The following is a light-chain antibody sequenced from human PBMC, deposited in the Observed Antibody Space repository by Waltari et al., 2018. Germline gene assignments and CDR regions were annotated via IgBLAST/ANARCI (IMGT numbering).Light chain of an antibody. CDR3: QQSATTPWT. CDR1: QSIGKDN. V-gene: IGKV3-20*01. J-gene: IGKJ1*01. CDR2: GTS. Sequence: EIVLPQFPGTLSLSPGERATLSCRASQSIGKDNLAWYQQKPGQAPRLLIRGTSSRDTGISDRLRGSGSGTDFTLTISSLEPEDFAVYYCQQSATTPWTFGQGTRVEI.